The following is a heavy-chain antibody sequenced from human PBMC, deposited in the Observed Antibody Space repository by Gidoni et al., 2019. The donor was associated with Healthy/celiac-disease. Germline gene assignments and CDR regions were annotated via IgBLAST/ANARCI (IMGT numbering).Heavy chain of an antibody. J-gene: IGHJ4*02. D-gene: IGHD5-18*01. CDR2: IRSKAYGGTT. Sequence: EVQLVESGGGLVQPGRSLRLSCTASGFTLGDYAMSWVRQAPGKGLEWVGFIRSKAYGGTTEYAASVKGRFTISRDDSKSIAYLQMNSLKTEDTAVYYCTRVGGYPAYYFDYWGQGTLVTVSS. CDR1: GFTLGDYA. CDR3: TRVGGYPAYYFDY. V-gene: IGHV3-49*04.